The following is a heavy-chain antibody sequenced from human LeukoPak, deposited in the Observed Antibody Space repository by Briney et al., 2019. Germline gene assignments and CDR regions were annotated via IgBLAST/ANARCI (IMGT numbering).Heavy chain of an antibody. CDR2: INSDGSST. D-gene: IGHD3-22*01. CDR3: RYYDSSGSQTDY. Sequence: GGSLRPSCAASGFTFSSYWMHWVRQAPGKGLVWVSRINSDGSSTSYADSVKGRFTISRDNAKNTLYLQMNSLRAEDTAVYYCRYYDSSGSQTDYWGQGTLVTVSS. CDR1: GFTFSSYW. V-gene: IGHV3-74*01. J-gene: IGHJ4*02.